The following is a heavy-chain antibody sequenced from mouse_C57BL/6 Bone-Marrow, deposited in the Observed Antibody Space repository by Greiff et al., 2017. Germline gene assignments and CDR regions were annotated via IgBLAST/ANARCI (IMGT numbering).Heavy chain of an antibody. Sequence: QVQLQQSGAELAKPGASVKLSCKASGYTFTSYWMHWVKQRPGQGLEWIGYINPSSGYTKYNQKFKDKAKLTADKSSSTAYMQLSSLTYEDSAVYYCARYPPRYGSRWYFDVWGTGTTVTVSS. CDR1: GYTFTSYW. J-gene: IGHJ1*03. CDR3: ARYPPRYGSRWYFDV. V-gene: IGHV1-7*01. D-gene: IGHD1-1*01. CDR2: INPSSGYT.